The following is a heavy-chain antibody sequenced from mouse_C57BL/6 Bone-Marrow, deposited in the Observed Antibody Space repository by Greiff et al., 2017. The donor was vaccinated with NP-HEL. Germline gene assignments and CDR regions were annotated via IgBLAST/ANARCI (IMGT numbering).Heavy chain of an antibody. CDR1: GYSITSGYY. V-gene: IGHV3-6*01. J-gene: IGHJ2*01. Sequence: EVKVEESGPGLVKPSQSLSLTCSVTGYSITSGYYWNWIRQFPGNKLEWMGYISYDGSNNYNPSLKNRNSITRDTSKNQCFLKLKSVTTEDTATYYCARGGNYFDYWGQGTTLTVSS. CDR2: ISYDGSN. CDR3: ARGGNYFDY.